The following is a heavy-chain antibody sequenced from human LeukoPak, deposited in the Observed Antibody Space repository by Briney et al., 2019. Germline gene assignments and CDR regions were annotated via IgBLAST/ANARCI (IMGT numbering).Heavy chain of an antibody. CDR3: ARRSYYYYGMDV. J-gene: IGHJ6*02. V-gene: IGHV4-59*08. Sequence: SETLSLTCTVSGGSISSYYWSWIRQPPGKGLECIGYIYDSGSTNYNPSLKSRVTISIDTSKNQFSLKLSSVTAADTAVYYCARRSYYYYGMDVWGQGTTVTVSS. CDR1: GGSISSYY. CDR2: IYDSGST.